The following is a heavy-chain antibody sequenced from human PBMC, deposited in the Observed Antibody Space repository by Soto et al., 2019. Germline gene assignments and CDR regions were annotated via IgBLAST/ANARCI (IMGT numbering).Heavy chain of an antibody. J-gene: IGHJ4*02. Sequence: SVKVSCKGSGFTFSRAAVQWVRQARGQGLEWIGWIVVASGKTDYAQKFQERVTITRDMSTSTAYMELSDLSSEDTTVYYCAATLDWGSYDFGGYPSWGQGTLVTVSS. CDR1: GFTFSRAA. CDR2: IVVASGKT. CDR3: AATLDWGSYDFGGYPS. D-gene: IGHD3-22*01. V-gene: IGHV1-58*01.